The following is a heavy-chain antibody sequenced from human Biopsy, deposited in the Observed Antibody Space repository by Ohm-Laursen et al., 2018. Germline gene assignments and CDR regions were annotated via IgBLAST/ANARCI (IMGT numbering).Heavy chain of an antibody. D-gene: IGHD1-7*01. CDR3: GRAVRNQLLTDP. V-gene: IGHV1-8*01. Sequence: GSPVKVSCKASGYTFTSYDITWARQASGQWPEWIGWLNPVSGNSNFGQKFRGRVTVTSDTSISTAYMELSGLTSDDTATYYCGRAVRNQLLTDPWGQGTLVTVTS. J-gene: IGHJ5*02. CDR2: LNPVSGNS. CDR1: GYTFTSYD.